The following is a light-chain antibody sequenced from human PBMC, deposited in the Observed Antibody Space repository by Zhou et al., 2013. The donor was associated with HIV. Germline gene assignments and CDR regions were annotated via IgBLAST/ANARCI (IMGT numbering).Light chain of an antibody. V-gene: IGKV1D-12*01. J-gene: IGKJ1*01. CDR2: GAS. Sequence: DIQMTQSPSSVSASVGDRITITCRASQGISKWLAWYQQKPGKAPKLLIYGASSLQSGVPSRFSGSGFGTDFTLSISSLQPEDSATYYCQQANNFPRTFGQGTKVEIK. CDR1: QGISKW. CDR3: QQANNFPRT.